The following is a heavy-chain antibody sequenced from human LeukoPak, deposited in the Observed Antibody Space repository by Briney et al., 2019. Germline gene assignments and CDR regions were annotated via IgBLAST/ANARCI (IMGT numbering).Heavy chain of an antibody. CDR3: AKDIDSYSSGWYGGSDY. Sequence: QPGGSLRLSCAASGFTFDDYAMHWVRQAPGKGLEWVSGISWNSGSIGYADSVKGRFTISRDNAKNSLYLQMNSLRAEDTALYYCAKDIDSYSSGWYGGSDYWGQGTLVTVSS. CDR2: ISWNSGSI. V-gene: IGHV3-9*01. J-gene: IGHJ4*02. D-gene: IGHD6-19*01. CDR1: GFTFDDYA.